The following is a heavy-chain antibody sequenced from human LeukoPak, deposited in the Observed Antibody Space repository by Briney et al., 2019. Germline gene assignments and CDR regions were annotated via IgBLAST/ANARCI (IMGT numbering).Heavy chain of an antibody. J-gene: IGHJ3*02. CDR2: IKSDGSRT. Sequence: GGSLRLSCAASGFTFSTYWMHWVRQAPGKGLMWVSRIKSDGSRTMYADSVKGRFTISRDNAKNTLYLQMNSLRVEDTAMYFCIRDLGSSGWHDTFDTWGQGTMVTVSS. CDR1: GFTFSTYW. V-gene: IGHV3-74*03. CDR3: IRDLGSSGWHDTFDT. D-gene: IGHD6-19*01.